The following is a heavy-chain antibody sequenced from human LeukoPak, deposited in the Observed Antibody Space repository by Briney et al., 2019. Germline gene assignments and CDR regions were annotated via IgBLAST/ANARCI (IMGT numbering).Heavy chain of an antibody. D-gene: IGHD3-22*01. CDR3: ARSITMIVVAGPADDAFDI. CDR1: GYTFTSYD. CDR2: IIPIFGTA. V-gene: IGHV1-69*13. Sequence: ASVKVSCKASGYTFTSYDISWVRQAPGQGLEWMGGIIPIFGTANYAQKFQGRVTITADESTSTAYMELSSLRSEDTAVYYCARSITMIVVAGPADDAFDIWGQGTMVTVSS. J-gene: IGHJ3*02.